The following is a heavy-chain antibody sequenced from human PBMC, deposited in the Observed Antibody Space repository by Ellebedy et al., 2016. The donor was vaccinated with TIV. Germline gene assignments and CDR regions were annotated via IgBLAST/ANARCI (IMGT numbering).Heavy chain of an antibody. CDR2: IYPGDSDT. D-gene: IGHD6-19*01. CDR3: ARPSVAGTDWYFDL. CDR1: GYSFTSYW. J-gene: IGHJ2*01. Sequence: KVSXXGSGYSFTSYWIGWVRQMPGKGLEWMGIIYPGDSDTRYSPSFQGQVTISADKSISTAYLQWSSLKASDTAMYYCARPSVAGTDWYFDLWGRGTLVTASS. V-gene: IGHV5-51*01.